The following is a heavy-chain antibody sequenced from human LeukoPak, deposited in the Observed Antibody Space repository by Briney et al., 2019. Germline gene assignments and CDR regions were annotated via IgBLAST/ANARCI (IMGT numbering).Heavy chain of an antibody. CDR2: IYHSGST. V-gene: IGHV4-30-2*01. Sequence: SQTLSLTCAVSGGSISSGGYSWSWIRQPPGKGLERIGYIYHSGSTHYNPSLKSRVTISVDRSKNQFSLKLSSVTAADTAVYYCARFCSGGSCPFDPWGQGTLVTVSS. CDR1: GGSISSGGYS. CDR3: ARFCSGGSCPFDP. J-gene: IGHJ5*02. D-gene: IGHD2-15*01.